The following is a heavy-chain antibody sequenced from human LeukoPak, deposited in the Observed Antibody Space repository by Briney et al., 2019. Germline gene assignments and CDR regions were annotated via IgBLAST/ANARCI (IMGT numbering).Heavy chain of an antibody. J-gene: IGHJ3*02. CDR3: ARDHYDILTGLKYNDALDI. CDR2: IYTSGST. D-gene: IGHD3-9*01. V-gene: IGHV4-4*07. CDR1: GGSISSYY. Sequence: PSETLSLTCTVSGGSISSYYWSWIRQPAGKGLEWIGRIYTSGSTNYNPSLKSRVTMSVDTSKNQFSLKLSSVTAADTAVYYCARDHYDILTGLKYNDALDIWGQGTMVTVSS.